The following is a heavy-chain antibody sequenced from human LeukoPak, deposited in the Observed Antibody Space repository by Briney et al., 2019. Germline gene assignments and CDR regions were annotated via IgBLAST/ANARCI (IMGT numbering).Heavy chain of an antibody. CDR3: ARDPAYGAFDI. D-gene: IGHD4-17*01. J-gene: IGHJ3*02. V-gene: IGHV3-7*03. CDR2: IKEDGSKK. CDR1: GFTFSNYW. Sequence: GGSLRLSCAASGFTFSNYWMNWVRQAPGKGLEWVAIIKEDGSKKDYVDSVKGRFTISRDNAKNSLYLQMNSLRDEDTAVYYCARDPAYGAFDIWGQGTMVTVSS.